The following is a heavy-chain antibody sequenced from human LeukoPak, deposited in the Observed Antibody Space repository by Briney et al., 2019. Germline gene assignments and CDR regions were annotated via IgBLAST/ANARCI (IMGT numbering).Heavy chain of an antibody. D-gene: IGHD6-13*01. V-gene: IGHV3-23*01. J-gene: IGHJ4*02. Sequence: GGSLRLSCAASGFTFSSYAMSWVRQAPEKGLEWVSAISGSGGSTYYADSVKGRFTISRDNSKNTLYLQMNSLRAEDTAVYYCAKYKQQLVRTNYFDYWGQGTLVTVSS. CDR3: AKYKQQLVRTNYFDY. CDR2: ISGSGGST. CDR1: GFTFSSYA.